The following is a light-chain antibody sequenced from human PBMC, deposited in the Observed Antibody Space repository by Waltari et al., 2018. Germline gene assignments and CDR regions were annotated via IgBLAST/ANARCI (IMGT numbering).Light chain of an antibody. CDR3: QSYDSSFYVV. Sequence: QSVLTQPPSVSGAPGQRVTISCTGSSSNIGAGHDVHWYQQLPGTAPKLLIYGNSNRPSGVPDRFSGSKSGTSASLAITGLQAEDEADYYCQSYDSSFYVVFGGGTKLTVL. V-gene: IGLV1-40*01. CDR2: GNS. CDR1: SSNIGAGHD. J-gene: IGLJ2*01.